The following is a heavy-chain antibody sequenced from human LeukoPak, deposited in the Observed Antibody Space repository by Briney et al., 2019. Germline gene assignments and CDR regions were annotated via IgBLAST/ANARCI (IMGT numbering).Heavy chain of an antibody. J-gene: IGHJ4*02. CDR2: IYHTGNT. V-gene: IGHV4-4*02. CDR1: GDSVSTTNW. Sequence: PSETLSLTCAVSGDSVSTTNWWSWVRQTPGKGLEWIGEIYHTGNTNYNPSLRSRVNMSVDKPNNQFSLTLTSVTAADTAVYYCASYPFDYWGQGTLVTVSS. CDR3: ASYPFDY.